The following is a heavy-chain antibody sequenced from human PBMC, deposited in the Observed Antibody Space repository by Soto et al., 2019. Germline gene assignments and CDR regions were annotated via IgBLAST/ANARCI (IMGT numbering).Heavy chain of an antibody. CDR1: RETLKISV. CDR3: AKDTSSSPYYMDV. V-gene: IGHV3-23*01. J-gene: IGHJ6*03. Sequence: LSCAACRETLKISVVGWVRNAPGKGLEWVSEITGSTGTTYYADSVRGRFIISRDNSQNTLHLQMNSLRPEDTAVYYCAKDTSSSPYYMDVWGKGTTVTVSS. CDR2: ITGSTGTT. D-gene: IGHD2-2*01.